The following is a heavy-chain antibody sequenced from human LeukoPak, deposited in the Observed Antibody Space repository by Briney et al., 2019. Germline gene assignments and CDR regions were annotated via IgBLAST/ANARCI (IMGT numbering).Heavy chain of an antibody. CDR2: IRHDGSEK. Sequence: GGSLRLSCAASGFTFSTYWMSWVRQAPGKGLEWVANIRHDGSEKHYVDSVKGRFTISRDNAKNSLYLHMNSLRAEDAAVYYCARAPRYYYDSSSGYYTGYYFDYWGQGTLATVSS. V-gene: IGHV3-7*01. CDR3: ARAPRYYYDSSSGYYTGYYFDY. D-gene: IGHD3-22*01. J-gene: IGHJ4*02. CDR1: GFTFSTYW.